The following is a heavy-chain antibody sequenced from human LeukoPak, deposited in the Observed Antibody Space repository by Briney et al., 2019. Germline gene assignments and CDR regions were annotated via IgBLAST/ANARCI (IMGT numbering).Heavy chain of an antibody. CDR3: ARDVDIGYCSSTSCRHFDY. CDR2: ISAYNGNT. CDR1: GYTFTSYG. Sequence: ASVKVSCKASGYTFTSYGISWVRQAPGQGLEWMGWISAYNGNTNYAQKLQGRVTMTTDTSTSTAYMELRSLRSDDTAVYYCARDVDIGYCSSTSCRHFDYWGQGTLVTVSS. J-gene: IGHJ4*02. D-gene: IGHD2-2*01. V-gene: IGHV1-18*01.